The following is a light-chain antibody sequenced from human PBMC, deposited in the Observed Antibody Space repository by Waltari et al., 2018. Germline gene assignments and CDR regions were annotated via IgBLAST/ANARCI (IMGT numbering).Light chain of an antibody. CDR1: QSISDW. Sequence: DIQMTQSPSTLSASVGDRVTIIGRASQSISDWLAWYQQKPGKPPKLLIYKASNLEEGVPPRFSGSASGTEFSLTINSLQPDDFATYYCQQCHTFPKTFGQGTKVEMK. CDR3: QQCHTFPKT. J-gene: IGKJ1*01. V-gene: IGKV1-5*03. CDR2: KAS.